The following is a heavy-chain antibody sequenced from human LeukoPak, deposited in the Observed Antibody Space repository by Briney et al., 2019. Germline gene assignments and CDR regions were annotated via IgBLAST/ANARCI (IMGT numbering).Heavy chain of an antibody. CDR2: ISGSGGST. J-gene: IGHJ4*02. V-gene: IGHV3-23*01. CDR1: RFTFSRYA. Sequence: PGGSLRLSCTASRFTFSRYAMSWVPHAPGEGLEWVSAISGSGGSTYYADSVKGRFTISRDNSKNTLYLQMNSLRAEDTAVYYCARQYGDYTPFDYWGQGTLVTVSS. D-gene: IGHD4-17*01. CDR3: ARQYGDYTPFDY.